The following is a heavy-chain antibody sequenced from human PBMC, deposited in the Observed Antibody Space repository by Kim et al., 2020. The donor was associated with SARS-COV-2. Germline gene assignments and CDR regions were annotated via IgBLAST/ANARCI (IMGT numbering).Heavy chain of an antibody. CDR1: GYSFSSYY. Sequence: ASVKVSCKASGYSFSSYYMHWVRQAPGQGLEWMGIINPSGGSTRYAQKFQGRVTMTRDTPTSTVYMELSSLRSEDTAVYYCARDPTPYGEHGMDVWCQGTTVTVSS. V-gene: IGHV1-46*01. J-gene: IGHJ6*02. CDR3: ARDPTPYGEHGMDV. D-gene: IGHD4-17*01. CDR2: INPSGGST.